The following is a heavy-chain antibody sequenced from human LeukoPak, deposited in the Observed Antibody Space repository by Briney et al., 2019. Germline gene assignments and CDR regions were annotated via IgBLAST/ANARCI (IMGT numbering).Heavy chain of an antibody. V-gene: IGHV1-46*01. CDR2: INPSGGST. J-gene: IGHJ3*02. Sequence: ASVEVSCKASGYTFTSYYMHWVRQAPGQGLEWMGIINPSGGSTSYAQKFQGRVTMTRDTSTSTVYMELSSLRSEDTAVYYCARPRGYSGYDRTYAFDIWGQGTMVTVSS. CDR1: GYTFTSYY. D-gene: IGHD5-12*01. CDR3: ARPRGYSGYDRTYAFDI.